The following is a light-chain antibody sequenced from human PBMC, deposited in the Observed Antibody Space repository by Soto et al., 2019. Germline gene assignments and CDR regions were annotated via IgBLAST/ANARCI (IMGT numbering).Light chain of an antibody. J-gene: IGLJ2*01. Sequence: QTVVTQEPSFSVSPGGTVTLTCGLNSGSVSTSYYPSWYQQTPGQAPRTLIYSTNTRSSGVPDRFSGSILGNKAALTITGAQQDDESDYYCVLYMGGGISVFGGGTKVTVL. CDR1: SGSVSTSYY. V-gene: IGLV8-61*01. CDR2: STN. CDR3: VLYMGGGISV.